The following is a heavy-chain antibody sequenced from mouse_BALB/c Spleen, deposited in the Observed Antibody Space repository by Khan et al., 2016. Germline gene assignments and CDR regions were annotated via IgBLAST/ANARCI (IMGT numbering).Heavy chain of an antibody. CDR3: ARKSTRASY. CDR2: INPSSGYT. CDR1: GYTFTSYT. Sequence: LEESGAELVKPGASVKMSYKASGYTFTSYTMHWVKQRPGQGLEWIGYINPSSGYTKYNQKFKDKATLTADKSSSTAYMQRSSLTSEDSAVYYCARKSTRASYWGQGTTLTVSS. V-gene: IGHV1-4*01. J-gene: IGHJ2*01. D-gene: IGHD3-1*01.